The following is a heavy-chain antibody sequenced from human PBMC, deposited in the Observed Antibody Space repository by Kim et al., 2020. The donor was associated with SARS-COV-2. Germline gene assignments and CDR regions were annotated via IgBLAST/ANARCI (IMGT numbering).Heavy chain of an antibody. Sequence: GGSLRLSCAASGFTFSSYGMHWVRQAPGKGLEWVAVISYDGSNKYYADSVKGRFTISRDNSKNTLYLQMNSLRAEDTAVYYCAKDQKFDFWSGYLDYWGQGTLVTVSS. CDR2: ISYDGSNK. CDR1: GFTFSSYG. D-gene: IGHD3-3*01. CDR3: AKDQKFDFWSGYLDY. V-gene: IGHV3-30*18. J-gene: IGHJ4*02.